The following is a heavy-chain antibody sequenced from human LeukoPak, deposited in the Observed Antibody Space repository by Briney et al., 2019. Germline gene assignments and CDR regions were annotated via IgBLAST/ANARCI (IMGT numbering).Heavy chain of an antibody. V-gene: IGHV4-30-2*01. CDR2: IYHSGST. D-gene: IGHD2-15*01. CDR1: GGSISSGGYS. Sequence: PSQTLSLTCAVSGGSISSGGYSWSWIRQPPGKGLEWIGYIYHSGSTYYNPSLKSRVTISVDRSKNQFSLKLSSMTAADTAVYDCARGGYCGGGSCYSDYYYGMDVWGKGTTVTVSS. J-gene: IGHJ6*04. CDR3: ARGGYCGGGSCYSDYYYGMDV.